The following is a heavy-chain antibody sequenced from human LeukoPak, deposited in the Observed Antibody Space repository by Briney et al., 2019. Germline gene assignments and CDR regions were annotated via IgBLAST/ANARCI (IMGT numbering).Heavy chain of an antibody. CDR2: ISSSGSTI. CDR1: GFTFSDYY. CDR3: ARRVATLDYYYYMDV. Sequence: GGSLRLSCAASGFTFSDYYMSWIRQAPGKGLEWVSYISSSGSTIYYADSVKGRFTISRDNSKNPLYLQMNRLRAEDTALYYCARRVATLDYYYYMDVWGKGTTVTVSS. V-gene: IGHV3-11*01. D-gene: IGHD5-12*01. J-gene: IGHJ6*03.